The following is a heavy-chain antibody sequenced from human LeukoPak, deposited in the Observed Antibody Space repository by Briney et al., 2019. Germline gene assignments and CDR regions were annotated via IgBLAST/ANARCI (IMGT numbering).Heavy chain of an antibody. J-gene: IGHJ5*02. CDR3: AKVSSGEHTFWSDFSQDKWFDP. D-gene: IGHD3-3*01. CDR2: IGGGGDKV. V-gene: IGHV3-23*01. Sequence: GGSLRLSCAASGFTFKSYAMTWVRQAPGKGLEWVSAIGGGGDKVFYADSVKGRYTISRDNSKQTLYLQMNSLGAADTAVYYCAKVSSGEHTFWSDFSQDKWFDPWGLGTLVTVAS. CDR1: GFTFKSYA.